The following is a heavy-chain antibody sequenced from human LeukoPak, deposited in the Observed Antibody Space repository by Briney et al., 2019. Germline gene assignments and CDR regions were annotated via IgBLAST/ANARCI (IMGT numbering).Heavy chain of an antibody. CDR1: GFTFSSYA. J-gene: IGHJ5*02. D-gene: IGHD3-9*01. V-gene: IGHV3-23*01. Sequence: GGSLRLSCAASGFTFSSYAMSWVRQAPGKGLEWVSAISGSGGSTYYADSVKGRFTISRDNSKNTLYLQMNSLRAEDTAVYYCARGGSDYDILTGYYEPANWFDPWGQGTLVTVSS. CDR2: ISGSGGST. CDR3: ARGGSDYDILTGYYEPANWFDP.